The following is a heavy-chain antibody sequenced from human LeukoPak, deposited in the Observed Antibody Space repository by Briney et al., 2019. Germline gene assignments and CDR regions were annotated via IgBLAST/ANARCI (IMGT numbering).Heavy chain of an antibody. V-gene: IGHV3-74*01. CDR2: INSDGSSA. CDR3: ARGSPTPNSRYFDL. Sequence: GGSLRLSCVASEFTLKDYWMHWVRHGPGKVLVWVSRINSDGSSASYADSVKGRFTISRDNAKNTLYLQMNSLRAEDTAVYYCARGSPTPNSRYFDLWGRGTLVTVSS. CDR1: EFTLKDYW. J-gene: IGHJ2*01. D-gene: IGHD4-11*01.